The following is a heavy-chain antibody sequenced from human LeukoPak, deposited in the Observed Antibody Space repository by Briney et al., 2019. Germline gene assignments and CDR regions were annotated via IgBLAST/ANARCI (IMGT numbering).Heavy chain of an antibody. V-gene: IGHV3-21*01. Sequence: GGSLRLSCAASGFTFSSYSMSWVRQAPGKGLEWVSSSSSSSSYIYYADSVKGRFTISRDNAKNSLYLQMNSLRAEDTAVYYCARDGDIVVVPAAIRYYYYGMDVWGKGTTVTVSS. CDR1: GFTFSSYS. J-gene: IGHJ6*04. CDR3: ARDGDIVVVPAAIRYYYYGMDV. D-gene: IGHD2-2*01. CDR2: SSSSSSYI.